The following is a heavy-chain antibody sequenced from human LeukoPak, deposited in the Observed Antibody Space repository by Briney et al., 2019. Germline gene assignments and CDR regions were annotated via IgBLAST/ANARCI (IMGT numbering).Heavy chain of an antibody. CDR2: TYYRSKWYN. CDR1: GDSVSSNSAA. D-gene: IGHD2-2*01. CDR3: ARGYQLLCGAFDY. Sequence: SQTLSLTFAISGDSVSSNSAAWNWLRQSPSRGLEWLGSTYYRSKWYNDYAVSVKSRITINPDTSKNHFSLQLNSATPEDTAVYYCARGYQLLCGAFDYWGQGTLVTVSS. J-gene: IGHJ4*02. V-gene: IGHV6-1*01.